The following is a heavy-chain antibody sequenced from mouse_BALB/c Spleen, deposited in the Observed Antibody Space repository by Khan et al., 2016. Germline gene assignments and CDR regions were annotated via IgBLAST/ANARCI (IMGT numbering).Heavy chain of an antibody. CDR2: IDPANDNT. Sequence: EVQLQESGAELVKPGASVKLSCTASGFNIKDTYMHWVKQRPEQGLEWIGRIDPANDNTKYDPKFQGKSTITADTSSNTDYLQLRSLKSEDTAVYYCASTTSGYYGALDYWGQGTSVPVSS. V-gene: IGHV14-3*02. D-gene: IGHD2-3*01. CDR3: ASTTSGYYGALDY. CDR1: GFNIKDTY. J-gene: IGHJ4*01.